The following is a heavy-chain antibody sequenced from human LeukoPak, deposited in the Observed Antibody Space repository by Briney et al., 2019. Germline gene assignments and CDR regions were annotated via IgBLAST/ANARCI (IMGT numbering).Heavy chain of an antibody. CDR3: AKGEAYSF. Sequence: GSLRLSCAASGFTFSSYAMHWVRQAPGKGLEWVAVISDDGSNKHYADSVKGRFTISRDNSKNTLYLQMNSLRAEDTAVYYCAKGEAYSFWGQGTMVTVSS. D-gene: IGHD2-15*01. V-gene: IGHV3-30*04. CDR2: ISDDGSNK. J-gene: IGHJ3*01. CDR1: GFTFSSYA.